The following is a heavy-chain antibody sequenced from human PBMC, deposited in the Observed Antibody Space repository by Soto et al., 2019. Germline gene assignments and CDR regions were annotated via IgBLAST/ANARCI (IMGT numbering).Heavy chain of an antibody. CDR2: ISASGRAT. J-gene: IGHJ4*02. V-gene: IGHV3-23*01. CDR3: ARVACYSSSRNSLDC. CDR1: GISFSNFA. D-gene: IGHD6-6*01. Sequence: EVQPLESVGGLVQPVGSLRLSCAASGISFSNFAMTWVRQPPGGGLARVSSISASGRATFYADSAKGRFTISRDNSKHTLYLEMSSLIAEDTATYYCARVACYSSSRNSLDCWGRGTLVTVSS.